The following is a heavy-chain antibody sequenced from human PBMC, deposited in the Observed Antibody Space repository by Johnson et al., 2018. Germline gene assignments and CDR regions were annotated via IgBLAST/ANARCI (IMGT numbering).Heavy chain of an antibody. CDR2: IYYSGST. V-gene: IGHV4-59*01. J-gene: IGHJ1*01. D-gene: IGHD2/OR15-2a*01. CDR1: GGSISSYY. CDR3: ARGNRDFQH. Sequence: VQLVESGPGLVKPSETLSLTCTVSGGSISSYYWSWIRQPPGKGLEWIGYIYYSGSTNYNPSLKSRVTISVDTSKNQFSLKLSSVTAADTAVYYCARGNRDFQHWGQGTLVTVSS.